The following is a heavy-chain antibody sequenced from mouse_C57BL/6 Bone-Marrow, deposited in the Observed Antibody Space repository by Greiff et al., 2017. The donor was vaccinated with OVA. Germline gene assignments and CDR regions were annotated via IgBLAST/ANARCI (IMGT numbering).Heavy chain of an antibody. CDR1: GFTFSSYG. Sequence: DVMLVESGGDLVKPGGSLKLSCAASGFTFSSYGMSWVRQTPDKRLEWVATISSGGSYTYYPYSAKGRFTIYRDNAKKTLDLQMGSLKSEDTAMYYCARGNDGIDYWGQGTTLTVSS. D-gene: IGHD2-12*01. CDR3: ARGNDGIDY. CDR2: ISSGGSYT. J-gene: IGHJ2*01. V-gene: IGHV5-6*02.